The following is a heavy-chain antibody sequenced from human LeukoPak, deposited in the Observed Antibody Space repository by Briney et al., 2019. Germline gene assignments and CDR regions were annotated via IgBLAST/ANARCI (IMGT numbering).Heavy chain of an antibody. CDR2: IYYSGST. CDR1: GGSVSSYY. V-gene: IGHV4-59*02. CDR3: AREVVVAATYDY. J-gene: IGHJ4*02. D-gene: IGHD2-15*01. Sequence: SETLSLTCTVSGGSVSSYYWSWIRQPPGKGLEWIGYIYYSGSTNYNPSLKSRVTISVDTSKNQFSLKLSSVTAADTAVYYCAREVVVAATYDYWGQGTLVTVSS.